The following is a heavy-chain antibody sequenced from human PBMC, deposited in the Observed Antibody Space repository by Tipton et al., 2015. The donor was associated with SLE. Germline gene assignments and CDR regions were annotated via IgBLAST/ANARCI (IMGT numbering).Heavy chain of an antibody. CDR1: GGSISSYY. D-gene: IGHD2-8*02. Sequence: TLSLTCSVSGGSISSYYWSWIRQPPGKGLEWIGYIYYSGSTKYNPSLKSRVTLSVDTSKNQCFLKLNSVTAADTAVYYCARRGVVSRFDPWGQGTLVTVSS. CDR2: IYYSGST. CDR3: ARRGVVSRFDP. J-gene: IGHJ5*02. V-gene: IGHV4-59*08.